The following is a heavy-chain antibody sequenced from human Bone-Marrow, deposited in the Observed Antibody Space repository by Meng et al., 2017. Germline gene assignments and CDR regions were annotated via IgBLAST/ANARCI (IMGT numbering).Heavy chain of an antibody. D-gene: IGHD6-13*01. J-gene: IGHJ4*02. Sequence: SVTVSCKPSGYNFPDYWLHWVRRAPGQGLEWMGRIDPKSGDTHYAQRFQGRVTMTGDTSISTAYMELSGLRSDDTAMYYCARDEDISAAGKLFGDYWGQGTLVTVSS. CDR2: IDPKSGDT. CDR1: GYNFPDYW. CDR3: ARDEDISAAGKLFGDY. V-gene: IGHV1-2*06.